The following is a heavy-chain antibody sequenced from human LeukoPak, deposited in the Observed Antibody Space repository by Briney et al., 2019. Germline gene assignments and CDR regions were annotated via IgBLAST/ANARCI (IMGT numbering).Heavy chain of an antibody. CDR3: ARVSRVVPAATYGMDV. Sequence: GASVKVSCKASVGTFSSYAISWVRQAPGQGLEWMGRIIPILGIANYAQKFQGRVTITADKSTSTAYMELSSLRSEDTAVYYCARVSRVVPAATYGMDVWGQGTTVTVSS. D-gene: IGHD2-2*01. V-gene: IGHV1-69*04. J-gene: IGHJ6*02. CDR1: VGTFSSYA. CDR2: IIPILGIA.